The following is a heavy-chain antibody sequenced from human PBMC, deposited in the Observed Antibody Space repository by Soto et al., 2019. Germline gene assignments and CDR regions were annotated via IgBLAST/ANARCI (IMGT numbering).Heavy chain of an antibody. J-gene: IGHJ6*03. Sequence: SETLSLTCTVSGGSISSYYWSWIRQPPGKGLEWIGYIYYSGSTNYNPSLKSRVTISVDTSKNQFSLKLSSVTAADTAVYYCARGWEDYGDYDYHYYYMDVWGKGTTVTVSS. V-gene: IGHV4-59*01. CDR2: IYYSGST. CDR3: ARGWEDYGDYDYHYYYMDV. D-gene: IGHD4-17*01. CDR1: GGSISSYY.